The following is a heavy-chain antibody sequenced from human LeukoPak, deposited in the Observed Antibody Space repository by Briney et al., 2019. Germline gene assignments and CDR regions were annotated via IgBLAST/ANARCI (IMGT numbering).Heavy chain of an antibody. CDR3: ARGWGYDTDY. Sequence: SETLSLTCVVSSYSISSGYYWSWIRQPPGKGLEWIGYIYYRGSTNYNPSLKSRVTISIDTSKNQFSLKLSSVTAADTAVYYCARGWGYDTDYWGHGALVTPSS. CDR1: SYSISSGYY. J-gene: IGHJ4*01. V-gene: IGHV4-38-2*01. D-gene: IGHD5-12*01. CDR2: IYYRGST.